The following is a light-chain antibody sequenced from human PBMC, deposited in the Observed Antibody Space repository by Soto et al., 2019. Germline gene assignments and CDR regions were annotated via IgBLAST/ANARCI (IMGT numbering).Light chain of an antibody. J-gene: IGKJ1*01. CDR2: AAS. Sequence: DIQMTQSPSSLSASVGDRVTITCRASQRISSYLNWYQQKPGKAPKVLIYAASSLQSGVPSRFSGRGSGTDFALTFSSLQPEDFATYYCQQSYSTPTFGQGTKVDIK. CDR3: QQSYSTPT. CDR1: QRISSY. V-gene: IGKV1-39*01.